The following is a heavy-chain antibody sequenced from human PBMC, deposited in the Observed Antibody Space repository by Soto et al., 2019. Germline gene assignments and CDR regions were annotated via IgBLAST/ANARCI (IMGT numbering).Heavy chain of an antibody. CDR3: ARGRYSNPWFDY. CDR2: IYHSGST. Sequence: LSLTCAVSGGSISSGGYSWSWIRQPPGKGLEWIGYIYHSGSTYYNPSLKSRVTISVDRSKNQFSLKLSSVTAADTAVYYCARGRYSNPWFDYWGQGTMVTVSS. J-gene: IGHJ4*02. D-gene: IGHD4-4*01. CDR1: GGSISSGGYS. V-gene: IGHV4-30-2*01.